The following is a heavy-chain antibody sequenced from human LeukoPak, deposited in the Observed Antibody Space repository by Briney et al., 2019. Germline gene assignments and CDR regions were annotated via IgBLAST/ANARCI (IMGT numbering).Heavy chain of an antibody. D-gene: IGHD3-22*01. CDR3: ARDDNFYYYDSSGLV. CDR2: INSDGSEG. Sequence: GGSLRLSCAVSGFTFSGFWMRWSRQAPGKGLEWVASINSDGSEGYYADVVKGRFTISRDNAKNSLYLQINSLRAEDTAVYYCARDDNFYYYDSSGLVRGQGTLVTVSS. CDR1: GFTFSGFW. V-gene: IGHV3-7*03. J-gene: IGHJ4*02.